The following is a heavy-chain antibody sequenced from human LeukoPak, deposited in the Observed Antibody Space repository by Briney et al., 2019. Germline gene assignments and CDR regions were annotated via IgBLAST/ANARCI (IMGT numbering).Heavy chain of an antibody. V-gene: IGHV3-30*02. J-gene: IGHJ4*02. CDR3: ASEYYPGGWIQLWSPGGAFDY. CDR2: IRYDGSKK. D-gene: IGHD5-18*01. CDR1: GFTFSSYA. Sequence: GGSLRLSCAASGFTFSSYAMSWVRQAPGKGLEWVAFIRYDGSKKYYADSVKGRFTISRDNAKNSLYLQMNSLRAEDTAVYYCASEYYPGGWIQLWSPGGAFDYWGQGTLVTVSS.